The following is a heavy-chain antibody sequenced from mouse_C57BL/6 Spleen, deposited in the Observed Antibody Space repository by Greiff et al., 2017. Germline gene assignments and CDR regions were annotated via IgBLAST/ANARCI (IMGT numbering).Heavy chain of an antibody. V-gene: IGHV1-15*01. D-gene: IGHD2-1*01. J-gene: IGHJ2*01. Sequence: QVQLQQSGAELVRPGASVTLSCKASGYTFTDYEMHWVKQTPVHGLEWIGAIDPETGGTAYNQKFKGKAILTADKSSSTAYMELRSLTSEDSAVYYCTIYYGNLNYWGQGTTLTVSS. CDR1: GYTFTDYE. CDR3: TIYYGNLNY. CDR2: IDPETGGT.